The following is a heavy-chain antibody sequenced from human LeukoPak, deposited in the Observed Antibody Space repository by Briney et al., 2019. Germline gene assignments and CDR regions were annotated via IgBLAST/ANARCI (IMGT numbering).Heavy chain of an antibody. CDR2: ISTYNDNT. CDR1: GYTFTNYG. J-gene: IGHJ3*02. V-gene: IGHV1-18*01. Sequence: GASVKVSCTASGYTFTNYGISWVRQAPGQGLEWMGWISTYNDNTNYAQRLQGRVTMTTETSTSIAYMEPRSLRSDDTAVYYCARALGPGHAFDIWGQGTMVSVSS. D-gene: IGHD1-14*01. CDR3: ARALGPGHAFDI.